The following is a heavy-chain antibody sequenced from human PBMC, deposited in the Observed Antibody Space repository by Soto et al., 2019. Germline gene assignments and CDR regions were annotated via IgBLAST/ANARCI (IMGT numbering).Heavy chain of an antibody. CDR2: ISSSSSTI. CDR3: ARDNLSGIYYRFYYGMDV. V-gene: IGHV3-48*02. Sequence: GGSLRLSCAASGFTFSSYSMNWVRQAPGKGLEWVSYISSSSSTIYYADSVKGRFTISRDNAKNSLYLQMNSLRDEDTAVYYCARDNLSGIYYRFYYGMDVWGQGTTVTVSS. CDR1: GFTFSSYS. J-gene: IGHJ6*02. D-gene: IGHD1-26*01.